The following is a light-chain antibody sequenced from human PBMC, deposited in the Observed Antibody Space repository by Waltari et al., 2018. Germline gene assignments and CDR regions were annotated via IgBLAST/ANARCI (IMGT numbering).Light chain of an antibody. CDR1: QGIGND. J-gene: IGKJ1*01. Sequence: AIQMTHPPSSLSPSVGARFTTPCRESQGIGNDLGWYHQKQGKAPKVLIYAASSLQSGVPTRFSGSGSGTDFTLTISSLQPDDFATYYCLQDYIYPWTFGQGTKVEIK. CDR3: LQDYIYPWT. V-gene: IGKV1-6*01. CDR2: AAS.